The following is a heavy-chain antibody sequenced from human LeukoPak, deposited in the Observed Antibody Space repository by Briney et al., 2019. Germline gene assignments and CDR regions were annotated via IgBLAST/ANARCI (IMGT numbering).Heavy chain of an antibody. D-gene: IGHD7-27*01. J-gene: IGHJ3*02. CDR3: AREIGQLGGAFDI. CDR1: GFTFSRHW. Sequence: PGGSLRLSCAASGFTFSRHWMHWVRQAPGKGLVWVTGINTEGSSTNYADSVKDRFTISRDNPKNTLNLQMNSLRAEDTAVYYCAREIGQLGGAFDIWGQGTMVTVSS. V-gene: IGHV3-74*01. CDR2: INTEGSST.